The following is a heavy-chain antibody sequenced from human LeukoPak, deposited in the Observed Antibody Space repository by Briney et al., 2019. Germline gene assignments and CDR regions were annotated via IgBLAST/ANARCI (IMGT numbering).Heavy chain of an antibody. CDR2: ISYDGSNK. V-gene: IGHV3-30*03. CDR3: ARDLKVGAPAVDY. J-gene: IGHJ4*02. D-gene: IGHD1-26*01. Sequence: GGSLRLSCAASGFTFSSYGMHWVRQAPGKGLEWVAVISYDGSNKYYADSVKGRFTISRDNSKNTLYLQMNSLRAEDTAVYYCARDLKVGAPAVDYWGQGTLVTVSS. CDR1: GFTFSSYG.